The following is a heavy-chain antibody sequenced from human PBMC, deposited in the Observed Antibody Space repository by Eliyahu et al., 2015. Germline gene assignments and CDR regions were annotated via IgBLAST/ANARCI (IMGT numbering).Heavy chain of an antibody. CDR2: ISSSGSTI. V-gene: IGHV3-11*01. CDR1: GFPFRXXY. J-gene: IGHJ6*02. CDR3: ARDSPIWFGRYYYGMDV. Sequence: QVQLVESGGGLVKPGGSLRLSCAASGFPFRXXYMXWVRQAPGKGLEGVSYISSSGSTIYYADSVKGRFTISRDNAKNSLYLQMNSLRAEDTAVYYCARDSPIWFGRYYYGMDVWGQGTTVTVSS. D-gene: IGHD3-10*01.